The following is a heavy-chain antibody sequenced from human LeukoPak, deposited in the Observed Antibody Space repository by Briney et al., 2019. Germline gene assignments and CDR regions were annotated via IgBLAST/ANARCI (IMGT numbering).Heavy chain of an antibody. CDR3: ARAQYNWNDREDYYYYYMDV. D-gene: IGHD1-1*01. Sequence: PSETLSLTCSVSGGSISSYYWSWIRQPAGKGLEWIGRIYTSGSTNYNPSLKSRVTMSVDTSKNQFSLKLSSVTAADTAVYYCARAQYNWNDREDYYYYYMDVWGKGTTVTISS. CDR1: GGSISSYY. J-gene: IGHJ6*03. CDR2: IYTSGST. V-gene: IGHV4-4*07.